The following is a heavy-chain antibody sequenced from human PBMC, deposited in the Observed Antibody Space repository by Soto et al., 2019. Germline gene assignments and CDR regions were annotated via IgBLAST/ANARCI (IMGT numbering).Heavy chain of an antibody. V-gene: IGHV3-7*05. J-gene: IGHJ4*02. Sequence: EVQLVESGRGLVQPGGSLRLSCATSGFTFSTFWMTWVRQTPGKGLEWVANIRQDGGEKYYVDSVRGRFTISRDNANNSLYLQMNSLRAEDTATYYCVRDVSGWYGYWGQGTLVTVSS. D-gene: IGHD6-19*01. CDR1: GFTFSTFW. CDR2: IRQDGGEK. CDR3: VRDVSGWYGY.